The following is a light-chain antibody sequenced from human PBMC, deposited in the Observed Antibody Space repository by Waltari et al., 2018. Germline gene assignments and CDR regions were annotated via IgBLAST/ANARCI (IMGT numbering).Light chain of an antibody. J-gene: IGLJ2*01. Sequence: YVLTQTPSVSVAPGKTARITCVGDNLGSHTVHWYQQKPGQAPVLVIYNDVDRPSGIPERFAGSTSVNSATLTISGVGAGDEADYYCQLWDSSGDQVLFGGCTKVTVL. CDR3: QLWDSSGDQVL. V-gene: IGLV3-21*04. CDR2: NDV. CDR1: NLGSHT.